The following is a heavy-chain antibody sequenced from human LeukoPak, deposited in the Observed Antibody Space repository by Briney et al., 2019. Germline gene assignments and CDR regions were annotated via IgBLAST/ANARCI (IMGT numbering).Heavy chain of an antibody. V-gene: IGHV3-7*04. Sequence: GGSLRLSSAASGFTFSSSLMSWVRQAPGKGLEWVANIKEDGNKEYYVDSVKGRFTISRDNAKNSMYLEMNSLRDEDTAMYYCARDIEWGSHDCWGQGTLVTVSS. D-gene: IGHD3-16*01. CDR2: IKEDGNKE. J-gene: IGHJ4*02. CDR1: GFTFSSSL. CDR3: ARDIEWGSHDC.